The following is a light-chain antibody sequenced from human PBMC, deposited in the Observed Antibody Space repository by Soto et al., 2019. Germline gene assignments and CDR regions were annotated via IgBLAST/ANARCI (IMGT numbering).Light chain of an antibody. CDR3: MQALQTPWT. V-gene: IGKV2-28*01. CDR1: QSLLYSNGYNY. Sequence: DIVMTQSPLSLPVTPGEPASISCRSSQSLLYSNGYNYLGWYLQKPGQSPQLLIYLGSNRASGGPDRFSGSGSGTDFTLKISRVEAEDIGVYYCMQALQTPWTFGQGTKVEIK. J-gene: IGKJ1*01. CDR2: LGS.